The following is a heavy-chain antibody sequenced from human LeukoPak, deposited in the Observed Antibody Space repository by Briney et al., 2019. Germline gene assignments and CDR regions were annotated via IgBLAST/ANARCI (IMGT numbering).Heavy chain of an antibody. Sequence: SQTLSLTCAISGDSVSSNSAAWNWIRQSPSRGLEWLGRTYYRSKWYNDYAISVKSRITINPDTSKNQFSLQLNSVTPEDTAVYYCARFREGYNNYGAGDAFDIWGQGTMVTVSS. CDR1: GDSVSSNSAA. CDR3: ARFREGYNNYGAGDAFDI. CDR2: TYYRSKWYN. V-gene: IGHV6-1*01. J-gene: IGHJ3*02. D-gene: IGHD4-11*01.